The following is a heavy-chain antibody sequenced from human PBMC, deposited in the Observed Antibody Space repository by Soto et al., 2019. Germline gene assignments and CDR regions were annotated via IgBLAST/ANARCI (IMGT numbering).Heavy chain of an antibody. V-gene: IGHV1-2*04. D-gene: IGHD6-13*01. Sequence: ASVKVSCKASGYTFTGYYMHWVRQAPGQGLEWMGWINPNSGGTNYAQKFQGWVTMTRDTSISTAYMELSRLRSDDTAVYYGAREYGSGIAAAVRESRNWFDPWGQGTLVTVSS. CDR3: AREYGSGIAAAVRESRNWFDP. CDR2: INPNSGGT. J-gene: IGHJ5*02. CDR1: GYTFTGYY.